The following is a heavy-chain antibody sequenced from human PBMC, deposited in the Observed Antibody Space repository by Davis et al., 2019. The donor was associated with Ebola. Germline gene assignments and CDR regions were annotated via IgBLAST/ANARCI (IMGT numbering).Heavy chain of an antibody. D-gene: IGHD3-22*01. V-gene: IGHV4-59*01. Sequence: SETLSLTCTVSGGSISSYYWSWIRQPPGKGLEWIGYVYYSGSTTYNPSLKSRVTISLDTPKKQFSLKVRSLNTADTAVYYCARVKSSGYYPKYYFDFWGQGTPVTVSS. CDR2: VYYSGST. J-gene: IGHJ4*02. CDR1: GGSISSYY. CDR3: ARVKSSGYYPKYYFDF.